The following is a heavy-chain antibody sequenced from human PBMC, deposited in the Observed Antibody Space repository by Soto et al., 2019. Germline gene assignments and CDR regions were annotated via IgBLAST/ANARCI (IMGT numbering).Heavy chain of an antibody. CDR1: GYTFTGYY. V-gene: IGHV1-2*04. CDR2: INPNSGGT. J-gene: IGHJ6*02. Sequence: SVNVSCKASGYTFTGYYMHWVRQAPGQGLEWMGWINPNSGGTNYAQKFQGWVTMTRDTSISTAYMELSRLRSDDTAVYYCARVGFGESPYYYYGMDVWGQGTTVTVSS. CDR3: ARVGFGESPYYYYGMDV. D-gene: IGHD3-10*01.